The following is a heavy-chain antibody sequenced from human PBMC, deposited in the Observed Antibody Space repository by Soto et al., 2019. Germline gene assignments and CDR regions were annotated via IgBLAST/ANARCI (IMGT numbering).Heavy chain of an antibody. CDR3: ARDLQYARGLDV. V-gene: IGHV3-33*01. CDR2: IWYDGNRK. D-gene: IGHD2-2*01. Sequence: PGGSLRLSCAASGFTFSAYGMHWVRRAPGKGLEWVAVIWYDGNRKEYLDSVKGRFTVSRDNSKSTVYLQMNSLRVEDTAVYLGARDLQYARGLDVWGQGTTVTVSS. CDR1: GFTFSAYG. J-gene: IGHJ6*02.